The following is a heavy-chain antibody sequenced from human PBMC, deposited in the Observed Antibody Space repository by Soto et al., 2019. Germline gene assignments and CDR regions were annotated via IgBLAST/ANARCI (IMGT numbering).Heavy chain of an antibody. CDR1: GYTFTSYD. CDR2: MNPNSGNT. Sequence: QVQLVQSGAEVKKPGASVKVSCKASGYTFTSYDINWVRQATGQGLEWMGWMNPNSGNTGYAQKFQARVTMTRNTSISTAYMVLSSLRSEDTAVYYCARGSEYSGSYKPLFDYWGQGTLVTVSS. V-gene: IGHV1-8*01. CDR3: ARGSEYSGSYKPLFDY. J-gene: IGHJ4*02. D-gene: IGHD1-26*01.